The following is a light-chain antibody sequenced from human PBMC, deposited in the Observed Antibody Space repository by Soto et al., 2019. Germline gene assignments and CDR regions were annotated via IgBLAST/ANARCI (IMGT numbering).Light chain of an antibody. J-gene: IGKJ5*01. CDR2: GAS. V-gene: IGKV3-15*01. CDR1: QSVSSN. Sequence: EIVMTQSPATLSVSPGERATLSCRASQSVSSNLAWYQQKPGQAPRLLIYGASTRATGIPARFSGSGSGTEFTLTISSLQSEDFAVYYCQQRSNWPPKTFGQGTRLEI. CDR3: QQRSNWPPKT.